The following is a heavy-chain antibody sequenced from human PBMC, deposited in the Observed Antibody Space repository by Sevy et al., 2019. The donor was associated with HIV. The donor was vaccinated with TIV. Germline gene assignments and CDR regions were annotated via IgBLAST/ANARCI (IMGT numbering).Heavy chain of an antibody. V-gene: IGHV3-23*01. CDR1: GFTFSSYA. D-gene: IGHD2-2*01. J-gene: IGHJ4*02. Sequence: GGSLRLSCAASGFTFSSYAMSWVRQAPGKGLEWVSAISGSGGSTYYADSVKGRFTISRDNSKNTVYLQMNSLRAEDTAAYYCAKDRYCSSTSCSGHFDYWGQGTLVTVSS. CDR2: ISGSGGST. CDR3: AKDRYCSSTSCSGHFDY.